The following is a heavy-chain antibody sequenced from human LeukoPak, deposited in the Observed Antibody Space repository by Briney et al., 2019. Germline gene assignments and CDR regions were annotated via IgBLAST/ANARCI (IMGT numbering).Heavy chain of an antibody. Sequence: GGSLRLSCAASGFTFDDYAMHWVRQAPGKGLEWVSGISWNSGSIGYADSVKGRFTISRDNAKNSLYLQMNSLRAEDTALYYCAKDIRHDSSGYQDYWGQGTLVTVSS. CDR3: AKDIRHDSSGYQDY. J-gene: IGHJ4*02. CDR2: ISWNSGSI. CDR1: GFTFDDYA. D-gene: IGHD3-22*01. V-gene: IGHV3-9*01.